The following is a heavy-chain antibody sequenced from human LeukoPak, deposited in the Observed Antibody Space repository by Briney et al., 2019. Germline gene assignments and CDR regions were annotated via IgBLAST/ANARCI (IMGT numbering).Heavy chain of an antibody. Sequence: GGSLRLSCAASGFTFSNGWMSWVRQAPGKGLEWVGRIKSKSDGGTTDYAAPVKGRFTISRDDSKNTLYLQMNTLRAEDTAVYYCASLDYWGQGTPVTVSS. CDR2: IKSKSDGGTT. J-gene: IGHJ4*02. CDR3: ASLDY. V-gene: IGHV3-15*05. CDR1: GFTFSNGW.